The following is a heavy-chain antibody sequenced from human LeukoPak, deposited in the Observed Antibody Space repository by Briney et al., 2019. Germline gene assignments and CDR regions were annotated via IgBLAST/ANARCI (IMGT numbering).Heavy chain of an antibody. CDR1: GFTFSSYG. Sequence: GGSLRLSCAASGFTFSSYGMSWVRQAPGKGLEWVSAISGSGGSSYYADSVKGRFTISRDNSKNTLYLQMNSLRAEDTAVYYCARGKYNYGYILDYWGQGTLVTVSS. V-gene: IGHV3-23*01. J-gene: IGHJ4*02. CDR3: ARGKYNYGYILDY. CDR2: ISGSGGSS. D-gene: IGHD5-18*01.